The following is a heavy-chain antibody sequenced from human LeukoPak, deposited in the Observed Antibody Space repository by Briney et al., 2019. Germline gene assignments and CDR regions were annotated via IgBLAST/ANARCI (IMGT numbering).Heavy chain of an antibody. CDR3: AKTSDYYGSGSYYP. CDR1: GFIVSSNY. D-gene: IGHD3-10*01. J-gene: IGHJ5*02. V-gene: IGHV3-53*01. Sequence: GGSLRLSCAASGFIVSSNYMSWVRQAPGKGLEWVSVIYSDGNTYYADSVKGRFTISSDNSKNTLYLQMNSLRAEDTAVYYCAKTSDYYGSGSYYPWGQGTLVTVSS. CDR2: IYSDGNT.